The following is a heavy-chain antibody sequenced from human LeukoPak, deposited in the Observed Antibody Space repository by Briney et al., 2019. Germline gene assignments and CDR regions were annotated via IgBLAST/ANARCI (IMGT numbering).Heavy chain of an antibody. J-gene: IGHJ4*02. D-gene: IGHD1-14*01. CDR3: AREWANQRQRRDN. CDR1: GFTFSDYG. Sequence: GGSLRLSCAASGFTFSDYGMHWVRQAPGKGLEWVAFIRFDGSTKYYSDAVNGRFTISRDNSKNTVYLQMNSLRDDDTGVYYCAREWANQRQRRDNWGQGTPVTVSS. V-gene: IGHV3-30*02. CDR2: IRFDGSTK.